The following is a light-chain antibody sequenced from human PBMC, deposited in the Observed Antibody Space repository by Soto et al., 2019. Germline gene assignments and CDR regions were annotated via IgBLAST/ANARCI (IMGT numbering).Light chain of an antibody. CDR1: ESVSRN. V-gene: IGKV3-15*01. CDR2: GAC. Sequence: EIVMTQSPATLSVSPGERATLSCRASESVSRNLAWYQQKRVQGPRLLRGGACSGASVIPARFSGTGSGTEFTLTISSLQSEDFGVYFCQQYNKGPVTFGQGTKVDIK. CDR3: QQYNKGPVT. J-gene: IGKJ1*01.